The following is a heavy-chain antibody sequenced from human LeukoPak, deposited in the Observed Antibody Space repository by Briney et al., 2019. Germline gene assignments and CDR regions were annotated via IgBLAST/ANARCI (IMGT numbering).Heavy chain of an antibody. Sequence: ASVKVSCKVSGYTLTELSMHWVRQAPGKGLEWMGGFDPEDGETIYAQKFQGRVTMTEDTSTDTAYMELSSLRSEDTAVYYCARDRANHYDFWSGYYRGTAAANWFDPWGQGTLVTVSS. D-gene: IGHD3-3*01. V-gene: IGHV1-24*01. CDR1: GYTLTELS. J-gene: IGHJ5*02. CDR2: FDPEDGET. CDR3: ARDRANHYDFWSGYYRGTAAANWFDP.